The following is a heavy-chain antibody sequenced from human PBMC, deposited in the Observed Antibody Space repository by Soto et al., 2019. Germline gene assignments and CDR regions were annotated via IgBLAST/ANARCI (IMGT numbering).Heavy chain of an antibody. V-gene: IGHV4-59*01. CDR3: ARADYGLDFDY. D-gene: IGHD4-17*01. CDR1: GGSIISFY. CDR2: IYYNGST. J-gene: IGHJ4*02. Sequence: SETLSLTCTVSGGSIISFYWIFIRQPPGKGLEWIGFIYYNGSTNYNPSLKSRVTISVDTSRNQFSLKLSSVTAADTAVYYCARADYGLDFDYWGQGTLVTVSS.